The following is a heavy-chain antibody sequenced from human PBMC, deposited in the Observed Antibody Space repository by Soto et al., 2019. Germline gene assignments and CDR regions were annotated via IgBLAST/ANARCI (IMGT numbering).Heavy chain of an antibody. CDR1: GYTFTSYG. CDR3: ARDLHGDPYY. D-gene: IGHD4-17*01. CDR2: ISAYNGNT. J-gene: IGHJ4*02. Sequence: QVQLVQSGAEVKKPGASVKVSCKASGYTFTSYGISWVRQAPGQGLEWMGWISAYNGNTNYAQKLQGRVTITTDTXXXXXXXXXXSLRSDDTAVYYCARDLHGDPYYWGQGTLVTVSS. V-gene: IGHV1-18*01.